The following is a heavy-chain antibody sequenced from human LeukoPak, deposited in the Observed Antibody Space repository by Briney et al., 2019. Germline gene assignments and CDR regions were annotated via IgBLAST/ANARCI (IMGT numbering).Heavy chain of an antibody. J-gene: IGHJ6*03. V-gene: IGHV3-23*01. D-gene: IGHD1-26*01. CDR2: ISGSGGST. CDR3: AKVWGYYMDV. CDR1: GFTFSSYG. Sequence: GGSLRLSCAASGFTFSSYGMSWVRQAPGKGLEWVSAISGSGGSTYYADSVKGRFTTSRDNSKNTLYLQMNSLRAEDTAVYYCAKVWGYYMDVWGKGTTVTISS.